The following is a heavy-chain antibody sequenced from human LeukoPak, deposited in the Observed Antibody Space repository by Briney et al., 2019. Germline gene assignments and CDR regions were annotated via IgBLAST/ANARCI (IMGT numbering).Heavy chain of an antibody. CDR2: INPKRGGT. V-gene: IGHV1-2*02. D-gene: IGHD6-13*01. CDR3: ARLLPRIAGVRTYYMDV. CDR1: GDTFTGYY. Sequence: ASVKVSCKASGDTFTGYYLHWVRQAPGQGLEWMGWINPKRGGTKYAQKFQGRITMTRDMSTSTVYMELSRLRSDDTAVYYCARLLPRIAGVRTYYMDVWGKGTTVTVSS. J-gene: IGHJ6*03.